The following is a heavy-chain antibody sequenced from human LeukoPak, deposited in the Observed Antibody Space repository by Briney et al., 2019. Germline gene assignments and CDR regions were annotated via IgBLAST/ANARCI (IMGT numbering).Heavy chain of an antibody. CDR2: INHSGST. CDR3: ARALYYFDY. J-gene: IGHJ4*02. CDR1: GGSFSGYH. V-gene: IGHV4-34*01. Sequence: SETLSLTCAVYGGSFSGYHWSWIRQPPGKGLEWIGEINHSGSTNYNPSLKSRVTISVDTSKNQFSLKLSSVTAADTAVYYCARALYYFDYWGQGTLVTVSS.